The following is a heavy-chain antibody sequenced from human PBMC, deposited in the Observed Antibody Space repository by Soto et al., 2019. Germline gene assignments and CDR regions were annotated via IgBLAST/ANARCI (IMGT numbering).Heavy chain of an antibody. D-gene: IGHD4-17*01. J-gene: IGHJ6*03. CDR3: ARDFGDPVAYYYYYYMDV. CDR2: IYSGGST. V-gene: IGHV3-66*01. Sequence: GGSLRLSCAASGFTVSSNYMSWVRQAPGKGLEWVSVIYSGGSTYYADSVKGRFTISRDNSKNTLYLQMNSLRAEDTAVYYCARDFGDPVAYYYYYYMDVWGKGTTVTVSS. CDR1: GFTVSSNY.